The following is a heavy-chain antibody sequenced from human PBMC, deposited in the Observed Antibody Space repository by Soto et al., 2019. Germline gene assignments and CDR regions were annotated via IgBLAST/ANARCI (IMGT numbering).Heavy chain of an antibody. CDR1: GFTFSSYS. J-gene: IGHJ6*03. CDR2: ISSSSSTI. D-gene: IGHD2-15*01. V-gene: IGHV3-48*01. Sequence: PGGSLRLSCAASGFTFSSYSMNWVRQAPGKGLEWVSYISSSSSTIYYADSVKGRFTISRDNAKNSLYLQMNSLRAEDTAVYYCAGTSGWYHYYYMDVWGKGTTVTVSS. CDR3: AGTSGWYHYYYMDV.